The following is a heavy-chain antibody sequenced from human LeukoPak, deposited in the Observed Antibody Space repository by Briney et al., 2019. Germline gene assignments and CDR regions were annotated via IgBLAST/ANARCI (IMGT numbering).Heavy chain of an antibody. J-gene: IGHJ4*02. Sequence: ASVKVSCKASGGTFSSYAISWVRQAPGQGLEWMGWISAYNGNTNYAQKLQGRVTMTTDTSTGTAYMELRSLRSDDTAVYYCARSKLLWFGDLGYYFDYWGQGTLVTVSS. D-gene: IGHD3-10*01. CDR3: ARSKLLWFGDLGYYFDY. CDR2: ISAYNGNT. V-gene: IGHV1-18*01. CDR1: GGTFSSYA.